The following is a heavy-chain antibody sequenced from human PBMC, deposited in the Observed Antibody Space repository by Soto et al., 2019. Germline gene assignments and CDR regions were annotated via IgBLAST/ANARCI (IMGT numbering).Heavy chain of an antibody. CDR2: VSGSGGST. J-gene: IGHJ4*02. Sequence: EVQLLESGGGLVQPGGSLRLACAASGFTLSSYAMSWVRQAPGKGLEWISAVSGSGGSTYYADSVKGRFTISRDNSKDTLYLQMNNLRAEDTAVYYCAKPPDYNWNDYWGQGTLVTVSS. D-gene: IGHD1-20*01. CDR3: AKPPDYNWNDY. V-gene: IGHV3-23*01. CDR1: GFTLSSYA.